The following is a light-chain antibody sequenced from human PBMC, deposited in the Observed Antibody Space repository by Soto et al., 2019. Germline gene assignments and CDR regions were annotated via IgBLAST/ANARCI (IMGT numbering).Light chain of an antibody. Sequence: EIVLTQSPGALSLSPGERATLSCRASQSVSSGYLAWYQQKPGQAPRLLIFATSRRATGIPDRFSGSGSGTDFTLTISRLEPEDVAVYYCQQYGSSPPITFGQGTRLEI. V-gene: IGKV3-20*01. J-gene: IGKJ5*01. CDR2: ATS. CDR3: QQYGSSPPIT. CDR1: QSVSSGY.